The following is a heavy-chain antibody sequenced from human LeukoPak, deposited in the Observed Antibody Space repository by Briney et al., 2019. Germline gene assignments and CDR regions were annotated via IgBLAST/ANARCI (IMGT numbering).Heavy chain of an antibody. V-gene: IGHV3-53*01. D-gene: IGHD3-9*01. CDR2: IHKDGQT. CDR1: GFTVSSSY. Sequence: GGSLRLSCAASGFTVSSSYVTWVRQAPGKGLEWVAVIHKDGQTYYSDSVRSRFTISRDSSKNTLYLEMTSLRAEDTAVYYCARHGLLRYVDDWGQGSLVTVSS. J-gene: IGHJ4*02. CDR3: ARHGLLRYVDD.